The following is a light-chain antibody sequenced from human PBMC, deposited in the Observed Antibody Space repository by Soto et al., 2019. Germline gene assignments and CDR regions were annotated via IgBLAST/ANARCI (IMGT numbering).Light chain of an antibody. CDR2: EGS. CDR1: SIDFGSYNL. J-gene: IGLJ1*01. Sequence: QSVLTQPASVSGSPGQSITSSGTVTSIDFGSYNLVSWYQQHPGKAPKLMIYEGSKRPSGVSNRFSGSKSGNTASLTISGLQAEDEADYYCCSYAGSSTLNYVFGTGTKVTVL. CDR3: CSYAGSSTLNYV. V-gene: IGLV2-23*01.